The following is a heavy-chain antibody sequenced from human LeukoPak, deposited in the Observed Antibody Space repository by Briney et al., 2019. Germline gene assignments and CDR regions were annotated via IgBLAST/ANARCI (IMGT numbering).Heavy chain of an antibody. Sequence: ASVKVSCKASGYTFSEYDINWVRQAAGQGLEWIGWMRPKSGTSGFAQKFQGRATMTRSTSISTAYMEMESLTSEDMAVYYCARGPLESTSSDYWGQGTLVTVSS. CDR2: MRPKSGTS. V-gene: IGHV1-8*01. CDR3: ARGPLESTSSDY. J-gene: IGHJ4*02. CDR1: GYTFSEYD. D-gene: IGHD2-2*01.